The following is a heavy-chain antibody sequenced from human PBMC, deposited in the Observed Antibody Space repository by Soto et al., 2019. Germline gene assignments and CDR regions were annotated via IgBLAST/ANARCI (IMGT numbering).Heavy chain of an antibody. V-gene: IGHV3-30-3*01. Sequence: QVQLVESGGGVVQPGRSLRLSCAASGFTFSSYAMHWVRQAPGKGLEWVAVISYDGSNKYYADSVKGRFTISRDNSKNTLYLQMNSLRAEDTAVYYCARESNYEFWSGYSYYYYGMDVWGQGTTVTVSS. CDR1: GFTFSSYA. CDR2: ISYDGSNK. CDR3: ARESNYEFWSGYSYYYYGMDV. J-gene: IGHJ6*02. D-gene: IGHD3-3*01.